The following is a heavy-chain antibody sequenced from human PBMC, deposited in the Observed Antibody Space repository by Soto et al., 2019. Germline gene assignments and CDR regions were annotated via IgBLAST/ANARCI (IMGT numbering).Heavy chain of an antibody. V-gene: IGHV3-30-3*01. Sequence: QVQLVESGGGVVQPGRSLRLSCAASGFTFRNYAMHWVRQAPGKGLEWVAVISYDGSNKYYADSVKGRFTVSRDNSNITLYLQMNSMRTEDTAMYYCSRDRGAYSYGCPLDDWGQGTLVAVSS. CDR3: SRDRGAYSYGCPLDD. CDR2: ISYDGSNK. CDR1: GFTFRNYA. D-gene: IGHD5-18*01. J-gene: IGHJ4*02.